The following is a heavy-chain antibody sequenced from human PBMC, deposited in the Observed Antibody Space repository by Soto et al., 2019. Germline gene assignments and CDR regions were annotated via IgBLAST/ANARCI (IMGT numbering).Heavy chain of an antibody. Sequence: EAQLVESGGGLVQPGGSLRLSCIASGFTFDDYAMDWVRQVPGKGLEWVSGISWSSENIGYADSVKGRFTISRDNAKNSLYLQMNSLRAEDTDFYFCAKEADGYISNPRFEFWGQGTLVTVSS. D-gene: IGHD6-13*01. CDR3: AKEADGYISNPRFEF. J-gene: IGHJ4*02. CDR2: ISWSSENI. CDR1: GFTFDDYA. V-gene: IGHV3-9*01.